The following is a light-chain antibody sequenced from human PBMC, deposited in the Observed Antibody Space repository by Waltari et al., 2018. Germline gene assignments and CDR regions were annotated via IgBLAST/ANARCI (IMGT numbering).Light chain of an antibody. CDR1: SSDVGGYYY. V-gene: IGLV2-14*01. CDR2: EVS. CDR3: SSYTSSSTLYV. Sequence: QSALTQPASVSGSPGQSITISCTGTSSDVGGYYYVSRYQQHPGKAPKLMIYEVSNRPSGVSNRFSGSKSGNTASLTISGLQAEDEADYYCSSYTSSSTLYVFGTGTKVTVL. J-gene: IGLJ1*01.